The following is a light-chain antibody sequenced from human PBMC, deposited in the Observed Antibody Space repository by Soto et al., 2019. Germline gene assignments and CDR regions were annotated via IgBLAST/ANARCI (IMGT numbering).Light chain of an antibody. CDR3: SSYTTVSTYV. J-gene: IGLJ1*01. V-gene: IGLV2-14*01. Sequence: QSVLTQPASVSGSPGHSITISCTGTSSDVGGYNYVSWYQQHPGKAPKLMIYDVRNRPSGVSNRFSGSKSVNTASLTISGLQAEDEADYCCSSYTTVSTYVFGTGTKVTVL. CDR1: SSDVGGYNY. CDR2: DVR.